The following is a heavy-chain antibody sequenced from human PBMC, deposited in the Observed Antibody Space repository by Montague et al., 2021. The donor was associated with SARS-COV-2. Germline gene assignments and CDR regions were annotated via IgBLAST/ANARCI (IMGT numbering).Heavy chain of an antibody. CDR2: IHYSGST. V-gene: IGHV4-59*13. Sequence: SETLSLTCTVSGGSISSYYWRWIRQPPGNGLECIGYIHYSGSTNYNPSLKSRVTISVDTSKNQFSLKLSSVTAADTAVYYCARYYYDSSGYHSPGMDVWGQWTTVTVS. CDR1: GGSISSYY. CDR3: ARYYYDSSGYHSPGMDV. D-gene: IGHD3-22*01. J-gene: IGHJ6*02.